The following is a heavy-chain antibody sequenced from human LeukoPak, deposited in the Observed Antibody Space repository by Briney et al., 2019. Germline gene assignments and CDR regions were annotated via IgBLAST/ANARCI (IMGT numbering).Heavy chain of an antibody. J-gene: IGHJ6*02. V-gene: IGHV4-39*02. CDR1: GGSISSISSNNYH. Sequence: SETLSLTCIVSGGSISSISSNNYHWGWIRQPPGKGLARIGSIYYSGSTYYNPSLKSRVTISVDTSKNQFSLKLSSVTAADTALYYCAREMGVVTAHGIDVWGQGTTVTVSS. CDR3: AREMGVVTAHGIDV. CDR2: IYYSGST. D-gene: IGHD4-23*01.